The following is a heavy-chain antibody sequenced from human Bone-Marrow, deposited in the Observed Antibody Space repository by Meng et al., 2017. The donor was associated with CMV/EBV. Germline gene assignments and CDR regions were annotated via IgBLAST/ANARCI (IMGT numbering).Heavy chain of an antibody. CDR1: GGTFSSYT. CDR3: ARSYSNYDGWFDP. J-gene: IGHJ5*02. V-gene: IGHV1-69*02. CDR2: IIPILGIA. Sequence: SVKVSCKASGGTFSSYTISWVRQAPGQGLEWMGRIIPILGIANYAQKFQGRVTITADKSTSTAYMELSSLRSEDTAVYYCARSYSNYDGWFDPWGQGTLVTVPQ. D-gene: IGHD4-11*01.